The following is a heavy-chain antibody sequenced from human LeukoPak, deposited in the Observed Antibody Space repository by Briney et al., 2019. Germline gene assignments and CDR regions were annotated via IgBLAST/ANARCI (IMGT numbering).Heavy chain of an antibody. Sequence: GGSLRLSCAASGFTFSSYSMNWVRQAPGKGLEWVSSISSSSSYIYYADSVKGRFTISRDNAKNSLYLQMNSLRAEDTAVYYCARSSRITMVRGVMNYWGQGTLVTVSS. CDR2: ISSSSSYI. D-gene: IGHD3-10*01. CDR1: GFTFSSYS. CDR3: ARSSRITMVRGVMNY. J-gene: IGHJ4*02. V-gene: IGHV3-21*01.